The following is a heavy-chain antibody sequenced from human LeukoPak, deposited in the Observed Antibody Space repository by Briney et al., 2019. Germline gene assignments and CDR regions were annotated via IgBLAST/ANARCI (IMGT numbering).Heavy chain of an antibody. J-gene: IGHJ4*02. Sequence: GGSLRLSCAASGFTFSSYWMSWVRQAPGKGLEWVANIKQDGSEKYYVDSVKGRFTISRDNAKNSLYLQMNSLRAEDTAVYYCARSIVVRGVIGDYWGQGTLVTVSS. V-gene: IGHV3-7*01. CDR2: IKQDGSEK. CDR1: GFTFSSYW. D-gene: IGHD3-10*01. CDR3: ARSIVVRGVIGDY.